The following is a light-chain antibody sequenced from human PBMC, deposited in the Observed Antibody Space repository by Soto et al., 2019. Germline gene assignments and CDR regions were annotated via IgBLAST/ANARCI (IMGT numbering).Light chain of an antibody. Sequence: QSVLTQPPSVSAAPGQKVTISCSGGSSNIGNNIVSWYQQQLPGTAPKLLIYGNDRRPSGIPDRFSGSKSGTSATLGITGLQTGDGADYYCATWDASLSEVVFGGGTKLTVL. CDR3: ATWDASLSEVV. V-gene: IGLV1-51*01. J-gene: IGLJ3*02. CDR2: GND. CDR1: SSNIGNNI.